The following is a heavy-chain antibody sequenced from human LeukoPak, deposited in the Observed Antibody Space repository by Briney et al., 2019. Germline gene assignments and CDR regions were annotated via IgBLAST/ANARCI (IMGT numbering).Heavy chain of an antibody. V-gene: IGHV3-21*01. Sequence: PRGSPRLSCAASGFTFSSYSMNWVRQAPGKGLEWVSSISSSSSYIYYADSVKGRFTISRDNAKNSLYLQMNSLRAEDTAVYYCARTITGTTGDYWGQGTLVTVSS. CDR1: GFTFSSYS. D-gene: IGHD1-7*01. J-gene: IGHJ4*02. CDR2: ISSSSSYI. CDR3: ARTITGTTGDY.